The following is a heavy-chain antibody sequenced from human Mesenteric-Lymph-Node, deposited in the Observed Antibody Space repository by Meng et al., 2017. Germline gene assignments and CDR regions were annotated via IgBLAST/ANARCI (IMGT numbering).Heavy chain of an antibody. J-gene: IGHJ6*02. Sequence: ASVKVSCKASGYTFTTYYMNWVRQAPGQGLEWMGRINPNSGNTGYAQKFQGRVTMTRNTSISTAYMELSSLRSEDTAVYYCARGDCSSTSCYYYYGMDVWGQGTTVTVSS. D-gene: IGHD2-2*01. V-gene: IGHV1-8*02. CDR1: GYTFTTYY. CDR2: INPNSGNT. CDR3: ARGDCSSTSCYYYYGMDV.